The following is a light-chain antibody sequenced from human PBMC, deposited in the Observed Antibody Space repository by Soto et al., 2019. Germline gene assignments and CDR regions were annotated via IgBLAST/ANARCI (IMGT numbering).Light chain of an antibody. CDR3: QQGDSFPFT. CDR2: AAS. CDR1: QDISTW. J-gene: IGKJ4*01. Sequence: DIKMTQSPPSVSASVGDRVTITCRASQDISTWVAWYQQKPGKAPKLLISAASTLQSGVPRRFSGSGSGTDFNLIISSLQPEDFATYLCQQGDSFPFTFGGGTKVDIK. V-gene: IGKV1-12*01.